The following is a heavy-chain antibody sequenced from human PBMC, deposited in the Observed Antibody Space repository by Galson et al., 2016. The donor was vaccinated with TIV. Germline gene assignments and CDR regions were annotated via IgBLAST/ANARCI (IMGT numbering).Heavy chain of an antibody. J-gene: IGHJ4*02. CDR3: ARDRNTYYFDIPFDY. CDR1: GYMFTDYY. Sequence: SVKVSCKASGYMFTDYYIHWVRQAPGQGLEWMGWITPINGDTKYAQKFQGRVAMTRDKSISTAYLELTWVTTDDTAVYYCARDRNTYYFDIPFDYWGQGTQVTVSS. CDR2: ITPINGDT. D-gene: IGHD3-9*01. V-gene: IGHV1-2*02.